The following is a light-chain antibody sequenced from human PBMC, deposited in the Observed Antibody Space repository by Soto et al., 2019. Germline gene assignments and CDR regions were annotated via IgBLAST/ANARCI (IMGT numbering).Light chain of an antibody. CDR2: GAF. CDR3: QHFNSYPWT. CDR1: QRLSSN. Sequence: EIVLTQSPVTLSVSPGERVTLSCRASQRLSSNLAWYQQKPGQAPSLLIYGAFTRATGIPARFSGSGSGTEFTLTISSLQPDDVATYYCQHFNSYPWTLGQGTKVDIK. J-gene: IGKJ1*01. V-gene: IGKV3-15*01.